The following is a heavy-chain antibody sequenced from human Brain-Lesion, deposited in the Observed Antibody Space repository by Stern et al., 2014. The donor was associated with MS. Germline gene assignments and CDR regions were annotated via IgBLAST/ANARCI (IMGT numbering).Heavy chain of an antibody. CDR3: AKDRQYLTYFFDH. D-gene: IGHD2/OR15-2a*01. Sequence: QVQLVESGGGVVQPGRPLRLSCVASGFTFGSCARHWVRQAPGKGLEWVAGVSYDGSHKYDADSVKGRFTISRDNSQNTLYMQMSSLRPEDTAVYYCAKDRQYLTYFFDHWGQGSLVTVSS. V-gene: IGHV3-30*18. CDR2: VSYDGSHK. J-gene: IGHJ5*02. CDR1: GFTFGSCA.